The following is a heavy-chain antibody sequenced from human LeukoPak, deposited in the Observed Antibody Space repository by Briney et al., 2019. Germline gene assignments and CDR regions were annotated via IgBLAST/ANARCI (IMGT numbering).Heavy chain of an antibody. CDR2: NSGSGGST. J-gene: IGHJ4*02. D-gene: IGHD2-2*01. Sequence: GGSLRLSCAASGFTFSSYDMSWVRQAPGKGLEWVLANSGSGGSTYADSVKGRFTISRDNSKNTLYLQMNSLRAEDTAVYYCAKDLLRYCSSTSCRDYWGQGTLVTVSS. CDR3: AKDLLRYCSSTSCRDY. CDR1: GFTFSSYD. V-gene: IGHV3-23*01.